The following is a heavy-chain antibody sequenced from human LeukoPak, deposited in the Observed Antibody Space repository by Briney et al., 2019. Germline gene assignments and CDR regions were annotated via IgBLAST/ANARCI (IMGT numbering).Heavy chain of an antibody. CDR2: IYHSGST. CDR1: GYSISSGYY. CDR3: ARGLDFWSGYPSNWFDP. Sequence: SETLSLTCAVSGYSISSGYYWGWIRQPPGKGLEWIGSIYHSGSTYYNPSLKSRVTISVDTSKNQFSLKLSSVTAADTAVYYCARGLDFWSGYPSNWFDPWGQGTLVTVPS. J-gene: IGHJ5*02. V-gene: IGHV4-38-2*01. D-gene: IGHD3-3*01.